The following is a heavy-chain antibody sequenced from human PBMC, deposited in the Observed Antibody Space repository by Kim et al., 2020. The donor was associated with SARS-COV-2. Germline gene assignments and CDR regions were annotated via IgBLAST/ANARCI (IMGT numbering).Heavy chain of an antibody. Sequence: GGSLRLSCAASGFTFSSYGMHWVRQAPGKGLEWVAVISYDGSNKYYADSVKGRFTISRDNSKNTLYLQMNSLRAEDTAVYYCARDLSVYDILTGYYRTNYDAFDIWGQGTMVTVSS. J-gene: IGHJ3*02. D-gene: IGHD3-9*01. CDR3: ARDLSVYDILTGYYRTNYDAFDI. CDR1: GFTFSSYG. V-gene: IGHV3-33*05. CDR2: ISYDGSNK.